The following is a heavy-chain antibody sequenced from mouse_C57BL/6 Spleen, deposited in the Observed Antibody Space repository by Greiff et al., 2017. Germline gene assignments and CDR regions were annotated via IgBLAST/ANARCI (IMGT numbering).Heavy chain of an antibody. V-gene: IGHV1-54*01. J-gene: IGHJ2*01. CDR1: GYAFTNYL. CDR3: AFATVVEEDYCDY. CDR2: INPGSGGT. D-gene: IGHD1-1*01. Sequence: QVQLQQSGAELVRPGTSVKVSCKASGYAFTNYLIEWVKQRPGQGLEWIGVINPGSGGTNYNEKFKGKATLTADKSSSTAYMQLSSLTSEDSAVYFCAFATVVEEDYCDYWGQGTTLTVSS.